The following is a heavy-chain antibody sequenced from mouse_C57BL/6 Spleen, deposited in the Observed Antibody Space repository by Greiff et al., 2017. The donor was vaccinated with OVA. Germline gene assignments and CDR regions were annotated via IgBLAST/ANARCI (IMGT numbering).Heavy chain of an antibody. CDR2: IDPSDSYT. V-gene: IGHV1-59*01. J-gene: IGHJ4*01. Sequence: QVQLQQPGAELVRPGPSVKLSCKASGYTFTSYWMHWVKQRPGQGLEWIGVIDPSDSYTNYNQKFKGKATFTVDTSSSTAYMQLSSLTSEDSAVYYCARHYGSPSYAMDYWGQGTSVTVSS. CDR3: ARHYGSPSYAMDY. CDR1: GYTFTSYW. D-gene: IGHD1-1*01.